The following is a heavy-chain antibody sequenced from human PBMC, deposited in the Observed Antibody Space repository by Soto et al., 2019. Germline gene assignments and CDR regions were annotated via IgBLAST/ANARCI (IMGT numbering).Heavy chain of an antibody. Sequence: QVQLVESGGGLVKPGGSLRLSCAASGFTFSDYYMSWIRQAPGKGLGWGSYISSSGSTIYYADSVNGRFTISRDNAKNSLYLQMNSLRAEDTAVYYCAREVDDYIWGSYRLTDYWGQGTLVTVSS. CDR1: GFTFSDYY. J-gene: IGHJ4*02. CDR2: ISSSGSTI. CDR3: AREVDDYIWGSYRLTDY. D-gene: IGHD3-16*02. V-gene: IGHV3-11*01.